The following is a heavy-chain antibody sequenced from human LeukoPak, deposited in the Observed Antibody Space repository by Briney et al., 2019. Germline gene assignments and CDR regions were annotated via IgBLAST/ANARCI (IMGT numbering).Heavy chain of an antibody. CDR1: GFIFSHFG. V-gene: IGHV3-23*01. CDR2: ISGSGGST. D-gene: IGHD7-27*01. Sequence: GGSLRLSCAASGFIFSHFGIHWVRQAPGKGLEWVSAISGSGGSTYYADSVKGRFTISRDNSKNTLYLQMNSLRAEDTAVYYCAKDVAAGDFDYWGQGTLVTVSS. J-gene: IGHJ4*02. CDR3: AKDVAAGDFDY.